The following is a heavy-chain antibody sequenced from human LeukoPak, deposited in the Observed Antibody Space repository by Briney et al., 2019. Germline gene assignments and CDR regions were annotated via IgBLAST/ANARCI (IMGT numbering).Heavy chain of an antibody. CDR1: GGSISSYY. Sequence: PSETLSLTCTVSGGSISSYYWSWIRQPPGKGLEWIGYIYYSGSTNYNPSLKSRVTISVDTSKNQFSLKLSSVTAADTAVYYCARLGAWFRGDYWGQGTLVTVSS. J-gene: IGHJ4*02. CDR2: IYYSGST. CDR3: ARLGAWFRGDY. V-gene: IGHV4-59*01. D-gene: IGHD3-16*01.